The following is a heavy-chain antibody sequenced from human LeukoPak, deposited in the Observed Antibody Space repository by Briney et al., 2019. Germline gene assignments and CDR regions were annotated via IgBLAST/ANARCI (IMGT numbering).Heavy chain of an antibody. V-gene: IGHV1-2*02. CDR2: IYPYSGDT. Sequence: ASVTVSFKASGYTFTHYYIHWVRQAPGQGLEWMGWIYPYSGDTNYAQNFQGRVTMTRDTSISTAYMELSSLKSDDTAVYYCARWRGYSSGWSGPFDDWGQGTLVTVSS. CDR3: ARWRGYSSGWSGPFDD. CDR1: GYTFTHYY. J-gene: IGHJ4*02. D-gene: IGHD6-13*01.